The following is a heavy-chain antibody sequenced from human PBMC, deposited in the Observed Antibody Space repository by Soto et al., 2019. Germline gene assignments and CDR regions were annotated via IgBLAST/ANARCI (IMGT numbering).Heavy chain of an antibody. D-gene: IGHD7-27*01. V-gene: IGHV3-21*01. CDR1: GVTFSSYS. CDR3: ARVPMGIRYYYYYMDV. J-gene: IGHJ6*03. CDR2: ISSSSSYI. Sequence: GGSLRLSCAASGVTFSSYSMNWVRQAPGKGLEWVSSISSSSSYIYYADSVKGRFTISRDNAKNSLYLQMNSLRAEDTAVYYCARVPMGIRYYYYYMDVWGKGTTVTVSS.